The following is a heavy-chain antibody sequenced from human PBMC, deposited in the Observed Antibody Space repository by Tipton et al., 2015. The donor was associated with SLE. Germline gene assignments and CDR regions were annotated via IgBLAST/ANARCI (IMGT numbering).Heavy chain of an antibody. CDR3: ARCTIFGVVRGSFDS. CDR2: INHSGST. CDR1: GGSFSGYS. Sequence: LRLSCAVYGGSFSGYSWSWIRQPPGKGLEWIGEINHSGSTNYNPSLKSRVTISLDTSKNQFSLKLTSVTTAGTALYYCARCTIFGVVRGSFDSWGQGTLVTVS. D-gene: IGHD3-3*01. V-gene: IGHV4-34*01. J-gene: IGHJ4*02.